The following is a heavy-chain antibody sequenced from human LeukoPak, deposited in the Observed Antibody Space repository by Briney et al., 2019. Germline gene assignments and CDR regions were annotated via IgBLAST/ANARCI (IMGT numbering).Heavy chain of an antibody. CDR1: GFTFNSYS. D-gene: IGHD2/OR15-2a*01. CDR3: AGSKNFDY. V-gene: IGHV3-48*04. CDR2: ISSGSSTI. J-gene: IGHJ4*02. Sequence: GGSLRPSCAASGFTFNSYSMNWVRQAPGKGLEWVSYISSGSSTIYYADSVKGRFTISRDNAKNTLYVQMDSLRAEDTAVYYCAGSKNFDYWGQGTLVTVSS.